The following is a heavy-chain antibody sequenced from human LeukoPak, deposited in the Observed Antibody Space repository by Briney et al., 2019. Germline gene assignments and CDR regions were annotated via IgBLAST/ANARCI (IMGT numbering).Heavy chain of an antibody. CDR3: ARSTSGYYSKHYYFYMDV. Sequence: SDNLSLTCTVSGASISSYFWSWIRQPPGKGLEWIGYIYYSGTTNYNPSLKSRIAISLDTSKKQFSLRMRSVTAADTAVYYCARSTSGYYSKHYYFYMDVWGKGTTVTVSS. V-gene: IGHV4-59*07. CDR2: IYYSGTT. CDR1: GASISSYF. J-gene: IGHJ6*03. D-gene: IGHD3-22*01.